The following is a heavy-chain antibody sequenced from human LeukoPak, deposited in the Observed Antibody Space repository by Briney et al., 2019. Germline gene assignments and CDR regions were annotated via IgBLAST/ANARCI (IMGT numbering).Heavy chain of an antibody. CDR1: GYTFTSYG. D-gene: IGHD6-13*01. J-gene: IGHJ3*02. CDR3: ASWWGSRDRVEAFDI. CDR2: IGAYNGNT. V-gene: IGHV1-18*01. Sequence: GASVKVSCKASGYTFTSYGISWVRQAPGQGLEWMGWIGAYNGNTNYAQKLQGRVTMTTDTSTSTAYMELRSLRSDDTAVYYCASWWGSRDRVEAFDIWGQGTMVTVSS.